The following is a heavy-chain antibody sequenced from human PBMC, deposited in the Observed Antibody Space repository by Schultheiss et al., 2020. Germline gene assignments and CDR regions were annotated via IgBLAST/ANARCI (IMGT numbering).Heavy chain of an antibody. CDR2: ISGSGGST. CDR1: GFTFSSYA. V-gene: IGHV3-23*01. D-gene: IGHD2-15*01. J-gene: IGHJ5*02. CDR3: AKDRRDIVANWLDP. Sequence: GGSLRLSCAASGFTFSSYAMSWVRQAPGKGLEWVSAISGSGGSTYYADSVKGRFTISRDNSKNTLYLQMNSLRAEDTAVYYCAKDRRDIVANWLDPCGQGTLVTVSS.